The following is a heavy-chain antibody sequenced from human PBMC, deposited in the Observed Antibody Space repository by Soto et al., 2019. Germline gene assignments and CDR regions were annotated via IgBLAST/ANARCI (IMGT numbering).Heavy chain of an antibody. CDR3: ARIVYDSSGYNRYFDY. CDR2: INAGYGNT. D-gene: IGHD3-22*01. CDR1: GYTFTSYA. V-gene: IGHV1-3*05. Sequence: QVQLVQSGAEEKKPGASVKVSCTASGYTFTSYAIHWVRQAPGQRLEWMGWINAGYGNTKYSQKFQGRVTITRDTXAXXAYMELSSLRSEDTAVYYCARIVYDSSGYNRYFDYWGQGTLVTVSS. J-gene: IGHJ4*02.